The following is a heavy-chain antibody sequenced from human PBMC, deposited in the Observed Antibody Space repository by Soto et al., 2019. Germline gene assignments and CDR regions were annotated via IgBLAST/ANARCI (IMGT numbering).Heavy chain of an antibody. V-gene: IGHV3-30*18. D-gene: IGHD3-22*01. CDR1: GFTFSSYG. J-gene: IGHJ4*02. Sequence: GGSLRLSCAASGFTFSSYGMHWVRQAPGKGLEWVAVISHDGSNKYYADSVKGRFTISRDNSKNTLYLQMNSLTTEDTAVYYCAKAHSSGYYLFDYWGQGTLVTVSP. CDR3: AKAHSSGYYLFDY. CDR2: ISHDGSNK.